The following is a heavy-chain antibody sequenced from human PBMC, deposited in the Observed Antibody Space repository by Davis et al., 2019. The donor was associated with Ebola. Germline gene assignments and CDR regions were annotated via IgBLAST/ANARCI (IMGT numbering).Heavy chain of an antibody. Sequence: GGSLRLSCAASGFTFTNYWMNWARQAPGKGLEWLSYITSSSDTIYFADSVKGRFTISRDNAKNSLYLQMNSLRDEDTAIYYCARDYAFDIWGQGTMVTVSS. CDR3: ARDYAFDI. J-gene: IGHJ3*02. CDR1: GFTFTNYW. CDR2: ITSSSDTI. V-gene: IGHV3-48*02.